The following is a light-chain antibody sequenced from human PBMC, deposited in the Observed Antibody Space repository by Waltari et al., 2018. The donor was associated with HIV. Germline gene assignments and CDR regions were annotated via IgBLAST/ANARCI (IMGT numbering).Light chain of an antibody. CDR1: NLQSNS. CDR3: HMWDTTRVL. CDR2: DDS. J-gene: IGLJ2*01. V-gene: IGLV3-21*04. Sequence: SYVLTQPPSVSVAPGKTASITCAGTNLQSNSVHWYLQKAGQAPLLVICDDSDRRSGIPERFSGSKSGNTATLTISRVEAGDEADYYCHMWDTTRVLFGGGTKLTVL.